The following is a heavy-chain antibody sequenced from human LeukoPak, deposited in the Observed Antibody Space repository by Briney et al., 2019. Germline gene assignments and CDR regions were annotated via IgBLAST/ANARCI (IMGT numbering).Heavy chain of an antibody. CDR1: GYTFTSYG. V-gene: IGHV1-18*01. CDR3: ARARGSSSWYGSPLFDY. J-gene: IGHJ4*02. D-gene: IGHD6-13*01. Sequence: ASVKVSCKASGYTFTSYGISWVRQAPGQGLEWMGWISAYNGNTNYAQKFQGRVTMTRDTSISTAYMELSRLRSDDTAVYYCARARGSSSWYGSPLFDYWGQGTLVTVSS. CDR2: ISAYNGNT.